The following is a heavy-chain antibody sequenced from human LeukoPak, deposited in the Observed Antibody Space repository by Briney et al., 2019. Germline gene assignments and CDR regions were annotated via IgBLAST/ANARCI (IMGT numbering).Heavy chain of an antibody. V-gene: IGHV4-59*01. Sequence: SETPSLTCTVSGGSISSYYWSWMRQPPGKGLEWIGYIYYSGSTNYNPSLKSRVTISVDTSKNQFSLKLSSVTAADTAVYYCARSGTTAPLTYYYYYMDVWGKGTTVTISS. CDR1: GGSISSYY. J-gene: IGHJ6*03. CDR2: IYYSGST. D-gene: IGHD1-1*01. CDR3: ARSGTTAPLTYYYYYMDV.